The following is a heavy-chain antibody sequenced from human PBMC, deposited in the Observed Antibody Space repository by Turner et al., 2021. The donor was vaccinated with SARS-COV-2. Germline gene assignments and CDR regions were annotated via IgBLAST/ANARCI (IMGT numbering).Heavy chain of an antibody. Sequence: QVQLRQWGAGLLKPSETLSLTCAVYGGSFSGYYWSWIRQPPGKGLEWIGEINHSGSTNYNPSLKSRVTISVDTSKNQFSLKLSSVTAADTAVYYCARGGGYSYGALDYWGQGTLVTVSS. CDR2: INHSGST. J-gene: IGHJ4*02. D-gene: IGHD5-18*01. V-gene: IGHV4-34*01. CDR1: GGSFSGYY. CDR3: ARGGGYSYGALDY.